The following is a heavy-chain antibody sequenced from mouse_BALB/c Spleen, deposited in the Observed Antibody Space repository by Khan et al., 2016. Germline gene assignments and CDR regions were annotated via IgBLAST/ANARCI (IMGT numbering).Heavy chain of an antibody. V-gene: IGHV1-9*01. CDR3: ARAGPGGFYFDY. D-gene: IGHD4-1*01. J-gene: IGHJ2*01. CDR1: GYTFRNYW. CDR2: ILPGSGST. Sequence: QVQLQQPGAELMKPGASVKISCKATGYTFRNYWIEWIKQRPGHGLEWIGVILPGSGSTKYNENFKGKATVTADTSSNTAYMQLSSLTSEDSAVYYCARAGPGGFYFDYWGQGTTLTVSS.